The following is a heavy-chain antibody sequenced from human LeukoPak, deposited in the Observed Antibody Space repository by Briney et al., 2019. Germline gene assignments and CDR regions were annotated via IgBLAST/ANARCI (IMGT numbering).Heavy chain of an antibody. V-gene: IGHV3-21*01. D-gene: IGHD3-10*01. J-gene: IGHJ4*02. CDR3: AREDSYYYGSGSYPFDY. CDR1: GFTFSSYS. Sequence: GGSLRLSCAASGFTFSSYSMNWVRQAPGKGLEWASSISSSSSYIYYADSVKGRFTISRDNAKNSLYLQMNSLRAEDTAVYYCAREDSYYYGSGSYPFDYWGQGTLVTVSS. CDR2: ISSSSSYI.